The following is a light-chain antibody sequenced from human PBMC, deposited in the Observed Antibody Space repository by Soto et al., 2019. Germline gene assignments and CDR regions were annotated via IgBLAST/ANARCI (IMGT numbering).Light chain of an antibody. V-gene: IGKV1-5*01. CDR1: QTIRNW. CDR2: DAS. Sequence: DIQMTQSPSTLPASIGDRVTITCRASQTIRNWLAWYQQKPGMAPKLLIYDASNLESGVPSRFSGSGSGTDFTLTISSLQPDDFATYYCQQYNSYSPWTFGQGTKVEIK. J-gene: IGKJ1*01. CDR3: QQYNSYSPWT.